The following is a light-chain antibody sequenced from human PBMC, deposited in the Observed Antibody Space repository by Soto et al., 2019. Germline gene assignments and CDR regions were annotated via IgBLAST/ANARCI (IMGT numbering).Light chain of an antibody. J-gene: IGKJ3*01. Sequence: GVRQCAATLSMSPRHRAYIYCRASQNIGNSLAWYQQNPGQAPRLLIYGASSRTTGIPDRFSGSGSGTDFTLTINRLEPEDFAVYYCQHYGNSPPSVTFGPGTKVDIK. CDR1: QNIGNS. CDR3: QHYGNSPPSVT. CDR2: GAS. V-gene: IGKV3-20*01.